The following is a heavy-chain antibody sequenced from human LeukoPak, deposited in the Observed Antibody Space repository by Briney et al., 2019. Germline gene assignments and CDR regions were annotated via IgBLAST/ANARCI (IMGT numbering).Heavy chain of an antibody. Sequence: QPGASLRLSCAASGFTFSSCAMSWVRQAPGKGLEWVSAISGSGGSTYYADSVKGRFTISRDNSKNTLYLQMNSLRAEDTAVYYCATRKLGYGDSDYWGQGTLVTVSS. CDR3: ATRKLGYGDSDY. V-gene: IGHV3-23*01. D-gene: IGHD4-17*01. J-gene: IGHJ4*02. CDR2: ISGSGGST. CDR1: GFTFSSCA.